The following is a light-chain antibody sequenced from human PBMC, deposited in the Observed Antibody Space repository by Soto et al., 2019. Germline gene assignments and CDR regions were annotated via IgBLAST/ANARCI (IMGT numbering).Light chain of an antibody. V-gene: IGLV2-18*01. CDR2: EVN. Sequence: QSALTQPPSVSGSPGQSVTISCTGTSSDVGNYNRVSWYQQSPGTAPKLIIYEVNNRPSGVPDRFSGSKSGNTASLTISGLQAEDEANYFCSLYTTSTTRVVFGGGTKLTVL. CDR1: SSDVGNYNR. J-gene: IGLJ2*01. CDR3: SLYTTSTTRVV.